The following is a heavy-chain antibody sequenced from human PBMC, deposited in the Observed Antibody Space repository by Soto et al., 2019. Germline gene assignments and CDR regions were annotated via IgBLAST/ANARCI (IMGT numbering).Heavy chain of an antibody. J-gene: IGHJ2*01. CDR1: GGSFSGYY. D-gene: IGHD5-12*01. Sequence: SETLSLTCAVYGGSFSGYYWSWIRQPPGKGLEWIGEINHSGSTNYNPSLKSRVTISVDTSKKQFSLKLSSVTAADTAVYYCARELRDGYIYWYFDLWGRGTLGTVS. CDR2: INHSGST. V-gene: IGHV4-34*01. CDR3: ARELRDGYIYWYFDL.